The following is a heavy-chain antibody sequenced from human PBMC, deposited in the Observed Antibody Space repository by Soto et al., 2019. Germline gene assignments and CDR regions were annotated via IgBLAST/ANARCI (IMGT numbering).Heavy chain of an antibody. CDR3: AKSLFDGGGGLSAD. Sequence: QVQLHESGPGLVKPSETMSLTCTVYGGSISSYYWGWMRQPPGKGLEWIVDIYYTGTTNNHPSLKRRVTIAITSNYQVSLKLSSATAADTAVYFSAKSLFDGGGGLSADWGRGALVTVSP. CDR2: IYYTGTT. J-gene: IGHJ4*02. CDR1: GGSISSYY. V-gene: IGHV4-59*01. D-gene: IGHD2-21*01.